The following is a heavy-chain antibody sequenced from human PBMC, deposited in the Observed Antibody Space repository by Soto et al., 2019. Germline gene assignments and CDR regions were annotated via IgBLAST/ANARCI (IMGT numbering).Heavy chain of an antibody. CDR3: AREGDDYGDYKRAFDI. Sequence: EVQLVESGGGLVKPGGSLRLSCEASGFTFRSYSMNWVRQAPGKGLEWVSSISTTSSYIYYGDSVKGRFTISRDNAKNSLFLQMNSLRAEDTAIYYCAREGDDYGDYKRAFDICGQGTTVTVSS. V-gene: IGHV3-21*01. CDR1: GFTFRSYS. CDR2: ISTTSSYI. J-gene: IGHJ3*02. D-gene: IGHD4-17*01.